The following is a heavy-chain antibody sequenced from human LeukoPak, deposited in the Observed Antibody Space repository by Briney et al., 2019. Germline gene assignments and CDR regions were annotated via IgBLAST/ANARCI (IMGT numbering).Heavy chain of an antibody. J-gene: IGHJ4*02. CDR3: AKDGGSGWYYFDY. CDR1: GFTFSSYA. Sequence: PGGSLRLSCAASGFTFSSYAMSWVRQAPGKGLEWVSAISGSGGSTFYADSVKGRFTISRDNSKNTLYLQMNSLRAEDTAVYYCAKDGGSGWYYFDYWGQGTLVNVSS. V-gene: IGHV3-23*01. CDR2: ISGSGGST. D-gene: IGHD6-19*01.